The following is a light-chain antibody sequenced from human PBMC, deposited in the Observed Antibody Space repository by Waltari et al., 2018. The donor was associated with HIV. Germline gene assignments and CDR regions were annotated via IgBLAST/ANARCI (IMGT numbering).Light chain of an antibody. J-gene: IGLJ2*01. CDR3: AAWDDSLNGVV. CDR2: EVN. CDR1: NNDIGGYNY. V-gene: IGLV2-14*01. Sequence: QSALTQPASVSGSPWQSITISCAGTNNDIGGYNYVSWYQQPPGKAPKLIIYEVNQRPSGLSDRFSGSKSGDTASLTISGLQTEDEAEYYCAAWDDSLNGVVFGGGTKLTGL.